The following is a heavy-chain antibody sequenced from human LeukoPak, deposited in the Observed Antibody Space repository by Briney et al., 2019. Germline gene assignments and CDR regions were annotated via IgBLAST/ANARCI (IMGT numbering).Heavy chain of an antibody. J-gene: IGHJ4*02. CDR1: GFMLSTYG. V-gene: IGHV3-30*02. D-gene: IGHD3-22*01. Sequence: PGGSLRLSCAASGFMLSTYGMHWVRQAPGNGLEWVAFIRYDGSNKFYADSVKGRFTISRDTSKNTVYLQMNSLRPEDTALYYCAKDRVLWYDSSGYYSPDFWGQGTLVTVSS. CDR2: IRYDGSNK. CDR3: AKDRVLWYDSSGYYSPDF.